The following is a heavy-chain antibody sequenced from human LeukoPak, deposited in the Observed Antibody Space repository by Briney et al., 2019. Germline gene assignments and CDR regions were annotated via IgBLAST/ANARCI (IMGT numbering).Heavy chain of an antibody. Sequence: KPSETLSLTCSVSGGSISFYYWSWIRQPAGKGLEWIGRIYTSGTTNYNPSLKSRVTISVDTSKNQFSLKLTSVTAADTAVYYCARVEEGYGSGRRENYYYYYMDVWGKGTTVTISS. CDR2: IYTSGTT. V-gene: IGHV4-4*07. J-gene: IGHJ6*03. D-gene: IGHD3-10*01. CDR1: GGSISFYY. CDR3: ARVEEGYGSGRRENYYYYYMDV.